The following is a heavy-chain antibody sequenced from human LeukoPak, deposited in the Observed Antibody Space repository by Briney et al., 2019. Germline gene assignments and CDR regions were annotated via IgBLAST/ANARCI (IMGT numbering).Heavy chain of an antibody. V-gene: IGHV4-59*01. J-gene: IGHJ4*02. D-gene: IGHD1-26*01. CDR3: ARVAIVGATDFDY. CDR2: IYYSGST. Sequence: AETLSLTCTVSGGSISSYYWSWIRQPPGKGLEWLGYIYYSGSTNYNPSLKSRVTISVDTSKNQFSLKLSSVTAADTAVYYCARVAIVGATDFDYWGQGTLVTVSS. CDR1: GGSISSYY.